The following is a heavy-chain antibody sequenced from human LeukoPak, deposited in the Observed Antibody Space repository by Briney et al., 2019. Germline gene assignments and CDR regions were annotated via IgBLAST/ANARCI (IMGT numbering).Heavy chain of an antibody. CDR1: GYTFTGYY. CDR3: ARDYSAPGRILLGYCSGGSCYGGAFWFDP. J-gene: IGHJ5*02. Sequence: ASVKVSCKASGYTFTGYYMHWVRQAPGQGLEWMGWINPNSGGTNYAQKFQGRVTMTRDTSISTAYMELSRLRSDDTAVYYCARDYSAPGRILLGYCSGGSCYGGAFWFDPWGQGTLVTVSS. V-gene: IGHV1-2*02. D-gene: IGHD2-15*01. CDR2: INPNSGGT.